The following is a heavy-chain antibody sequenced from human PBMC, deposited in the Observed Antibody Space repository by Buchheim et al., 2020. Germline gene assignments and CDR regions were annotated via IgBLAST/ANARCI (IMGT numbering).Heavy chain of an antibody. Sequence: EVQLVESGGGLVQPGGSLRLSCAASGFTFSSYWMSWVRQAPGKGLEWVANIKQDGSEKCYVDSVKGRFTISRDNAKNSLYLQMNSLRAEDTAVYYCARDTLTNYYYYGMDVWGQGTT. CDR1: GFTFSSYW. V-gene: IGHV3-7*01. CDR2: IKQDGSEK. J-gene: IGHJ6*02. D-gene: IGHD3-9*01. CDR3: ARDTLTNYYYYGMDV.